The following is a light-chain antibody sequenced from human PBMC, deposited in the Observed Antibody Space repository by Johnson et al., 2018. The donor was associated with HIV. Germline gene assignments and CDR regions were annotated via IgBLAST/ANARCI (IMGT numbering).Light chain of an antibody. CDR3: GTWNSSLSAHNYV. Sequence: QSVLTQPPSVSAAPGQKVTISCSASSSNIVNIYISWYQHLPGTAPKLLIYDNHKRPSGIPDRFSGSKSGTSATLGITGLQTGDEAAYYCGTWNSSLSAHNYVFGTGTEVTVL. CDR2: DNH. CDR1: SSNIVNIY. V-gene: IGLV1-51*01. J-gene: IGLJ1*01.